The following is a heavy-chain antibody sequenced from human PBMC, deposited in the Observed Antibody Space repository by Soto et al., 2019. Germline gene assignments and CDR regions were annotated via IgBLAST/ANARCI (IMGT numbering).Heavy chain of an antibody. V-gene: IGHV4-34*01. Sequence: QVQLQQWGAGLLKPSETLSLTCAVYGGSFSGYYWSWIRQPPGKGLEWIGEINHSGSTNYNPSLKSRVTKSVDTSKNQFSLKLSSVTAADPAVYYCASKGSMDVWGQGTTVTVSS. J-gene: IGHJ6*02. CDR3: ASKGSMDV. CDR2: INHSGST. CDR1: GGSFSGYY.